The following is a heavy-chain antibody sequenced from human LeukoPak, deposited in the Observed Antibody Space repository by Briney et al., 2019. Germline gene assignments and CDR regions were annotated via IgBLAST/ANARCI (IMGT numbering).Heavy chain of an antibody. CDR3: AREPMGYSHNSFYP. D-gene: IGHD6-13*01. CDR1: GYTFTDYY. CDR2: INPHSGGT. V-gene: IGHV1-2*02. J-gene: IGHJ5*02. Sequence: ASVKVSCKASGYTFTDYYMHWVRQAPGQGLEWMGWINPHSGGTNYAQKFQGRVTMTRDTSISTAYMELSRLRSDDTALYYCAREPMGYSHNSFYPWGQGTLVTVSS.